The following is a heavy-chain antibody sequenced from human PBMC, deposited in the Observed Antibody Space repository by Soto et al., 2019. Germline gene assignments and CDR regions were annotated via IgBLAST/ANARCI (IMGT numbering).Heavy chain of an antibody. V-gene: IGHV3-11*01. CDR1: GFTFSDYY. J-gene: IGHJ4*02. Sequence: QVQLVVSGGGLVKPGGSLRIYCAASGFTFSDYYISWIRQAPGKGLEWVSYISSSGSIIYYADPVKGRFTISRDNAKNSLYLQMNSLRAEDTAVYYCALAGYDSNYYAVTPLSAGHFWGQGTLVTVSS. CDR2: ISSSGSII. CDR3: ALAGYDSNYYAVTPLSAGHF. D-gene: IGHD4-4*01.